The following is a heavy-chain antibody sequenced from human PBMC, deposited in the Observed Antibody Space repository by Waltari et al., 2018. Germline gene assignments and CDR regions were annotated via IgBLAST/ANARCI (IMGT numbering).Heavy chain of an antibody. CDR3: ARDRGRGLYLDT. J-gene: IGHJ5*02. V-gene: IGHV4-4*02. CDR2: VHRSGRT. D-gene: IGHD2-15*01. CDR1: GDSMSSTYW. Sequence: QLQESGPGLVKPSGTLSLTCSVSGDSMSSTYWWNWVRQSPQKGLEWIGQVHRSGRTNYNPSFASRVTTSLDTSNNQFSLKVTSATAADTAVYYCARDRGRGLYLDTWGPGTLVTVSP.